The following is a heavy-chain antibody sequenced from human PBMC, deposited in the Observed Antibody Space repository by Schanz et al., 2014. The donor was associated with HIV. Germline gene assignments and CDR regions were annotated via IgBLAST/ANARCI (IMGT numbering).Heavy chain of an antibody. CDR3: GTYNYGSGHDY. V-gene: IGHV3-23*04. D-gene: IGHD3-10*01. CDR2: ISTGGERT. J-gene: IGHJ4*02. CDR1: GFPFSNFA. Sequence: EVQLVESGGGLVQPGGSLRLSCVASGFPFSNFAMSWVRQDPGRGLEWVSAISTGGERTFYADSVKGRFTISRDNSKNTLYLQMNSLRAEDTAIYHCGTYNYGSGHDYRGQGTLVTVSS.